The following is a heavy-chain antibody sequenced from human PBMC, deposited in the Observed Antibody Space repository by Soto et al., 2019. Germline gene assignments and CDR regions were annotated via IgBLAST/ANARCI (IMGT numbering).Heavy chain of an antibody. J-gene: IGHJ6*02. CDR1: GFTFSSYA. D-gene: IGHD5-18*01. V-gene: IGHV3-23*01. CDR2: ISGSGGST. Sequence: GGSLRLSCAASGFTFSSYAMSWVRQAPGKGLEWVSAISGSGGSTYYADSVKGRFTISRDNSKNTLYLQMNSLRAEDTAVYYCATPIVDTAMVGQLYYYGMDVWGQGTAVTVSS. CDR3: ATPIVDTAMVGQLYYYGMDV.